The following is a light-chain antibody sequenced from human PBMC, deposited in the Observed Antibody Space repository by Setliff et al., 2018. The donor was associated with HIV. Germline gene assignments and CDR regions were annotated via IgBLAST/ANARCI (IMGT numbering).Light chain of an antibody. CDR3: AAWDDGLNAFYV. V-gene: IGLV1-44*01. Sequence: QSVLTQPPSTSGTPGHRVIISCSGSNSNIGSNTVNWYQQLPGTAPKLLINSNNQRPSGVPDRFSGSKSGTSASLAISGLQSEDEADYYCAAWDDGLNAFYVFGTGTKVT. CDR1: NSNIGSNT. CDR2: SNN. J-gene: IGLJ1*01.